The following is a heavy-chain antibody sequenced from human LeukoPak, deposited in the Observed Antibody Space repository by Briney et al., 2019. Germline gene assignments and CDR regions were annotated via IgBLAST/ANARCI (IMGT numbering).Heavy chain of an antibody. Sequence: SETLSLTCTVSGGSISSYYWSWIRQPAGKGLEWIGRIYTSGSTNYNPSLKSRVTMSVDTSENQFSLKLSSVTAADTAVYYCARGLGKQPHGGDYFDYWGQGTLVTVSS. D-gene: IGHD6-13*01. CDR3: ARGLGKQPHGGDYFDY. CDR2: IYTSGST. CDR1: GGSISSYY. J-gene: IGHJ4*02. V-gene: IGHV4-4*07.